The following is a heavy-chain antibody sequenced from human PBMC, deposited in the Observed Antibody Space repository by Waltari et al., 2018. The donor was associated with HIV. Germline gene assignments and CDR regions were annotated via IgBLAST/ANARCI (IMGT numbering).Heavy chain of an antibody. J-gene: IGHJ5*02. CDR1: AGSISSSSYY. D-gene: IGHD2-2*01. CDR2: IYYSGST. V-gene: IGHV4-39*07. CDR3: ARAADIVVVPAASNWFDP. Sequence: QLQLQESGPGLVKPSETLSLTCTVSAGSISSSSYYWAWIRQPPGQGLEWIGSIYYSGSTYYNPSLKSRVTISVDTSKNQFSLKLSSVTAADTAVYYCARAADIVVVPAASNWFDPWGQGTLVTVSS.